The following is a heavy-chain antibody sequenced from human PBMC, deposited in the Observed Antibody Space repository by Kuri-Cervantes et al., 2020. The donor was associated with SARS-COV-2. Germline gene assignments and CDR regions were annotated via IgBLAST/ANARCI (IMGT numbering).Heavy chain of an antibody. D-gene: IGHD3-10*01. CDR1: GFTFNTYS. CDR3: ASGFGEGAS. Sequence: GESLKISCAASGFTFNTYSMDWVRLAPGKGLEWLAYISKGSDTIYYADSVKGRFTISRDNAKNSLYLQMNSLRAEDTAVYYCASGFGEGASWGQGTLVTVSS. J-gene: IGHJ4*02. V-gene: IGHV3-48*01. CDR2: ISKGSDTI.